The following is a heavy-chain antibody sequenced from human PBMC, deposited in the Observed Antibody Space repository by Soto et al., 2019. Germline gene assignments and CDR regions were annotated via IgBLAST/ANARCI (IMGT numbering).Heavy chain of an antibody. CDR1: GGSFSGYY. CDR2: INHSGST. Sequence: PSETLSLTCAVYGGSFSGYYWSWIRQPPGKGLEWIGEINHSGSTNYNPSLKSRVTISVDTSKNQFSLKLSSVTAADTAVYYCARRSITMSWFDPWGQGTLVTVSS. J-gene: IGHJ5*02. CDR3: ARRSITMSWFDP. V-gene: IGHV4-34*01. D-gene: IGHD3-22*01.